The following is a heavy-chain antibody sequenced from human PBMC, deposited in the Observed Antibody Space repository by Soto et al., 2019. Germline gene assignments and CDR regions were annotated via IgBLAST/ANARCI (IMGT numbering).Heavy chain of an antibody. J-gene: IGHJ6*02. CDR1: GFTFSSYG. D-gene: IGHD4-17*01. CDR3: ARERVDYGDTHRTTYCYYYGMDV. Sequence: GGSLRLSCAASGFTFSSYGMHWVRQAPGKGLEWVAVIWYDGSNKYYADSVKGRFTISRDNSKNTLYLQMNSLRAEDTAVYYCARERVDYGDTHRTTYCYYYGMDVWGQGTTVTVSS. CDR2: IWYDGSNK. V-gene: IGHV3-33*01.